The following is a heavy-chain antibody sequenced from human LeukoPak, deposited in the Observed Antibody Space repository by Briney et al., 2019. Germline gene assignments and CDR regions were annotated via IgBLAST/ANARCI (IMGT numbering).Heavy chain of an antibody. CDR1: GYTFTSYA. J-gene: IGHJ4*02. V-gene: IGHV7-4-1*02. Sequence: VASVKVSCKASGYTFTSYAMNWVRQAPGQGLEWMGWINTNTGNPTYAQGFTGRFVFSFDTSVSTAYLQISSLKAEDTAVYYCARQGPGYCGSTSCYGVAYWGQGTLVTVSS. D-gene: IGHD2-2*01. CDR3: ARQGPGYCGSTSCYGVAY. CDR2: INTNTGNP.